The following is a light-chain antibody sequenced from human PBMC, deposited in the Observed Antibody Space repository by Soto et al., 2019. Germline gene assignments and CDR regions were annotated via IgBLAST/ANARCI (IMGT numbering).Light chain of an antibody. CDR1: QTISSW. J-gene: IGKJ1*01. CDR3: EKYTSYSGA. CDR2: KAS. Sequence: DIQRTESPSILSGWVSVRVGITVGSSQTISSWLAWYQQKPGKAPKLLIYKASTLKSGVPSRFTGSGSGTQFTLTNSKLQRDDFATYSYEKYTSYSGAFGQGTKVDIK. V-gene: IGKV1-5*03.